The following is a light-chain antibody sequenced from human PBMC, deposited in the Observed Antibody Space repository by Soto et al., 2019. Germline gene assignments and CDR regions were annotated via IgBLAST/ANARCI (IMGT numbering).Light chain of an antibody. CDR2: AAS. V-gene: IGKV1-27*01. CDR3: QKYNSAPLT. CDR1: QGIAPY. Sequence: DGQMPQSPSSLSASVGDRVTITCRASQGIAPYLAWFQQKPGKVPKLLIYAASTLQSGVPSRFSGSGSGTDFTLTISSLQPEDVATYYCQKYNSAPLTFGGGTKVEIK. J-gene: IGKJ4*01.